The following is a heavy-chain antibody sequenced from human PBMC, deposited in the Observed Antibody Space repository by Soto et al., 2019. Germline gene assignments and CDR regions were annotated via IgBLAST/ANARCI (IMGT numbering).Heavy chain of an antibody. V-gene: IGHV1-2*04. CDR3: ARGDSTDCSNGVCSFFYNHDMDV. CDR2: INPKSGGT. Sequence: ASVKVSCKSSGYSFPDYHIHWVRQAPGQGLECLGRINPKSGGTSTAQKFQGWVTMTTDTSISTASMELTRLTSDDTAIYYCARGDSTDCSNGVCSFFYNHDMDVWGQGTTVTVSS. CDR1: GYSFPDYH. J-gene: IGHJ6*02. D-gene: IGHD2-8*01.